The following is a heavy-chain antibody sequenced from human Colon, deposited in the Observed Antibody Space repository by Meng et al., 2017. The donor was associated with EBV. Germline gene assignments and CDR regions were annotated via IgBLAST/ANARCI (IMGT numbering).Heavy chain of an antibody. V-gene: IGHV4-59*08. Sequence: QLPQAVLGLVEPSVAPSFPFTCSRGSIGSLYWSWIRQPPGKGLEWIWYIYYSGSTNYNPSLKSRVTISVDTSKIQFSLKLSSVTAADTAVYYCARHFINWFDPWGQRTLVTVSS. J-gene: IGHJ5*02. CDR3: ARHFINWFDP. CDR1: RGSIGSLY. CDR2: IYYSGST.